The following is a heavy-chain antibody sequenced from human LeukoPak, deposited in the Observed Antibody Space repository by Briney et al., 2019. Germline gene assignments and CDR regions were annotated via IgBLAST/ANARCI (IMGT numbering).Heavy chain of an antibody. CDR2: IYPGDSDT. J-gene: IGHJ3*02. CDR3: ARQSITMARGRLDPRAFDI. D-gene: IGHD3-10*01. V-gene: IGHV5-51*01. CDR1: GYSFTSYW. Sequence: GESLKISCKGSGYSFTSYWIGWVRQMPGKGLEWMGIIYPGDSDTRYSPSFQGQVTISADKSISTAYLQWSSLKASDTAMYYCARQSITMARGRLDPRAFDIWGQGTMVTVSS.